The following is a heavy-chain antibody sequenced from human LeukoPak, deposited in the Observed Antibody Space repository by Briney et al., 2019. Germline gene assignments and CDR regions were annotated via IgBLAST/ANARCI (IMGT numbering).Heavy chain of an antibody. V-gene: IGHV3-9*03. J-gene: IGHJ4*02. D-gene: IGHD3-9*01. CDR2: ISWNSGSI. CDR3: AKGRDILTDLYNPGFDY. CDR1: GFTFDDYA. Sequence: GRSLRLSCAASGFTFDDYAMHWVRQAPGKGLERVSSISWNSGSIAYADSVRGRFTISRDNAKNSLYLQMNSLRAEDMALYYCAKGRDILTDLYNPGFDYWGQGSLVTVSA.